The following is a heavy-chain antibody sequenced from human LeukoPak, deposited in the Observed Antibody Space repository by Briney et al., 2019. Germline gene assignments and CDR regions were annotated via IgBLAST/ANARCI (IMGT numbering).Heavy chain of an antibody. CDR1: GFTFSSYA. CDR2: ISYDGSNK. D-gene: IGHD3-3*01. J-gene: IGHJ3*02. CDR3: ARVFRPSLTVFIIRGAFDI. V-gene: IGHV3-30-3*01. Sequence: GGSLRLSCAASGFTFSSYAMNWVRQAPGKGLEWVAVISYDGSNKYYADSVKGRFTISRDNDKNSLYLQMNSLRVEDTAVYYCARVFRPSLTVFIIRGAFDIWGQGTMVTVSS.